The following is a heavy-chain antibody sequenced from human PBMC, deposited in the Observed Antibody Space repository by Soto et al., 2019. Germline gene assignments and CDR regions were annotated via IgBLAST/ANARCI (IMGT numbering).Heavy chain of an antibody. J-gene: IGHJ4*02. Sequence: GVSPLLSCAASGFTFSSYAMSWVRQAPGKGLEWVSAISGSGGSTYYADSVKGRFTISRDNSKNTLYLQMNSLRAEDTAVYYCVRLVGAPAGTPADYWGQGTRVTVSS. V-gene: IGHV3-23*01. D-gene: IGHD6-13*01. CDR2: ISGSGGST. CDR1: GFTFSSYA. CDR3: VRLVGAPAGTPADY.